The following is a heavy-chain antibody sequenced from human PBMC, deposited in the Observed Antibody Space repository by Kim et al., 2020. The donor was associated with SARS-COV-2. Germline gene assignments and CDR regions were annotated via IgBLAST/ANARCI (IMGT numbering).Heavy chain of an antibody. Sequence: SETLSLTCTVSGGSISSSSYYWGWIRQPPGKGLEWIGSIYYSGSTYYNPSLKSRVTISVDTSKNQFSLKLSSVTAADTAVYYCARHGSAGIQLWFFAVTTDYWGQGTLVTVSS. J-gene: IGHJ4*02. CDR1: GGSISSSSYY. V-gene: IGHV4-39*01. CDR3: ARHGSAGIQLWFFAVTTDY. D-gene: IGHD5-18*01. CDR2: IYYSGST.